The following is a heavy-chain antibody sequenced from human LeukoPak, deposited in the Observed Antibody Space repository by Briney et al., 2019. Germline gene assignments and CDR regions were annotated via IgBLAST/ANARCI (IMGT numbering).Heavy chain of an antibody. CDR1: GFTFSSYS. V-gene: IGHV3-21*04. J-gene: IGHJ6*03. Sequence: GGSLRLSCAASGFTFSSYSMNWVRQAPGKGLEWVSSISSSSSYIYYADSVKGRFTISRDNSKNSLYLQMNSLRTEDTALYYCAKEGLYYYYMDVWGKGTTVTISS. CDR3: AKEGLYYYYMDV. CDR2: ISSSSSYI.